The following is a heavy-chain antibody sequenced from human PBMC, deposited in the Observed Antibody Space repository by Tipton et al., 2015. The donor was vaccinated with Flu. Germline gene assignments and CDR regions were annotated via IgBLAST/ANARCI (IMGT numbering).Heavy chain of an antibody. CDR2: IYYSGST. V-gene: IGHV4-59*01. Sequence: TLSLTCTVSGGSISSYYWSWIRQPPGKGLEWIGYIYYSGSTNYNPSLKSRVTISVDTSKNQFSLKLSSVTAADTAVYYCARVDYCDSSGYYPFDYWGQGTLVTVSS. CDR1: GGSISSYY. J-gene: IGHJ4*02. CDR3: ARVDYCDSSGYYPFDY. D-gene: IGHD3-22*01.